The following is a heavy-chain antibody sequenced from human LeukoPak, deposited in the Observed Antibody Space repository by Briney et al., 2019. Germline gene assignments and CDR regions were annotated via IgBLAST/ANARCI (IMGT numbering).Heavy chain of an antibody. V-gene: IGHV1-8*03. CDR1: GHTFTSYD. D-gene: IGHD6-19*01. Sequence: ASVKVSFKASGHTFTSYDINWVRQATGQGLEWMGWMNPNSGNTAYAQKFQGRVTITADESTSTAYMELSSLRSEDTAVYYCARYYSGWYYFDYWGQGTLVTVSS. CDR2: MNPNSGNT. J-gene: IGHJ4*02. CDR3: ARYYSGWYYFDY.